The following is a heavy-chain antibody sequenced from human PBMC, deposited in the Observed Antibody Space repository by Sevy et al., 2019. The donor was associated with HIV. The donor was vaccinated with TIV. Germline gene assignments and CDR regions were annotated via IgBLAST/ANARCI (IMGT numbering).Heavy chain of an antibody. CDR3: ARYGVAAAGTLYYYYGMDV. CDR2: IDPSDSYT. J-gene: IGHJ6*02. D-gene: IGHD6-13*01. CDR1: GYSFTSYW. V-gene: IGHV5-10-1*01. Sequence: GESLKISCKGSGYSFTSYWISWVRQMPGKGLEWMGRIDPSDSYTNYSPSFQGHVTISADKSISTAYLQWSSLKASDTAMYYCARYGVAAAGTLYYYYGMDVWGQGTTVTVSS.